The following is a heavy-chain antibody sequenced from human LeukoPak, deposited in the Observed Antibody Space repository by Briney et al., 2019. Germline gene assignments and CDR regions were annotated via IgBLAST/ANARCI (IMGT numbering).Heavy chain of an antibody. Sequence: GGSLRLSCAASGFTFSSYDMSWVRQAPGKGLEWVSAISGSGGSTYYADSVKGRFTISRDNSKNTLYLQMNSLRAEDTAVYYCAKSAIAVAGFGPNAFDIWGQGTMVTVSS. CDR3: AKSAIAVAGFGPNAFDI. D-gene: IGHD6-19*01. CDR1: GFTFSSYD. J-gene: IGHJ3*02. CDR2: ISGSGGST. V-gene: IGHV3-23*01.